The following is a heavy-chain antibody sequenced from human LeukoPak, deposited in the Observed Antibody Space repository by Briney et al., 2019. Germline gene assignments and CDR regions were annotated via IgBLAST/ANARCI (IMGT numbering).Heavy chain of an antibody. CDR2: ISSSGSTI. J-gene: IGHJ4*02. Sequence: GGSLRLSCAASGFTFSSYEMNWVRQAPGKGLEWVSYISSSGSTIYYADSVKGRFTISRDNAKNSLYLQMNSLRAEDTAVYYCARVSGPTFPYFDYWGQGTLVTVSS. CDR3: ARVSGPTFPYFDY. V-gene: IGHV3-48*03. CDR1: GFTFSSYE. D-gene: IGHD3-16*01.